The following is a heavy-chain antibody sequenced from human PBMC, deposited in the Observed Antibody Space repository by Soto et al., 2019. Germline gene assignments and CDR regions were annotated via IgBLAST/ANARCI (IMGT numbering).Heavy chain of an antibody. CDR3: ASQVRYDFWSGYLSAYYFDY. Sequence: GGSLRLSCAASGFTFSSYWMSWVRQAPGKGLEWVANIKQDGSEKYYVDSVKGRFTISRDNAKNSLYLQMNSLRAEDTAVYYCASQVRYDFWSGYLSAYYFDYWGQGTLVTVSS. D-gene: IGHD3-3*01. CDR2: IKQDGSEK. V-gene: IGHV3-7*01. J-gene: IGHJ4*02. CDR1: GFTFSSYW.